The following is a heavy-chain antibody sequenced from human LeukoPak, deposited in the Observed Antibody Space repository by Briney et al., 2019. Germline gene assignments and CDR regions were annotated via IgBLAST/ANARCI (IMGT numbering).Heavy chain of an antibody. CDR2: IYHSGNA. J-gene: IGHJ4*02. CDR1: GASVDSGGFY. Sequence: PSETLSLTCTVSGASVDSGGFYWTWIRQRPGTGLEWIGYIYHSGNANYNPSPQSRVVISVDTSKNQFSLTLSSVTAADTAVYYCARDRGYSYGLDFWGQGRLVTVSS. V-gene: IGHV4-31*03. CDR3: ARDRGYSYGLDF. D-gene: IGHD5-12*01.